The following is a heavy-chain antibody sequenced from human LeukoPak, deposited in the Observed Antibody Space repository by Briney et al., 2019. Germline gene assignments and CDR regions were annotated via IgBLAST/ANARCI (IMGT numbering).Heavy chain of an antibody. CDR3: ATGERVAARNGIDN. Sequence: SETLSLTCTVSGGSISSYYWSWIRQPPGKGLEWIGCIYYSGSTNYNPSFKSRVTISVDTSKNQFSLKLSSVTAADTAVYYCATGERVAARNGIDNWGQGTLVTVSS. CDR1: GGSISSYY. V-gene: IGHV4-59*12. J-gene: IGHJ4*02. CDR2: IYYSGST. D-gene: IGHD6-6*01.